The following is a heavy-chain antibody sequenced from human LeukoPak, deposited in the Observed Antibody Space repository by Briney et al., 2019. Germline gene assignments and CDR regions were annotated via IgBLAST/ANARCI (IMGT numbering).Heavy chain of an antibody. CDR2: IKSKTYGGTT. CDR1: GFTFNNAW. V-gene: IGHV3-15*01. Sequence: GGSLRLSCAASGFTFNNAWMSWVGQAPGKGLEWISRIKSKTYGGTTEYAAPVKGRFTISRDDSESTLFLQMHSLTTEDTAVYYCTRDHLAWGQGTLVTVSS. J-gene: IGHJ5*02. CDR3: TRDHLA.